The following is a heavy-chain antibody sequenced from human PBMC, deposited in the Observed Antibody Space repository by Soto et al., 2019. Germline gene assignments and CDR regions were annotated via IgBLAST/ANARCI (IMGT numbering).Heavy chain of an antibody. Sequence: ASVKVSCKASGGTFSSYAISWVRQAPGQGLEWMGGIIPIFGTANYAQKFQGRVTITADESTSTAYMELSSLRSEDTAVYYCARLVGANHYYYGMDVWGQGTTVTVAS. J-gene: IGHJ6*02. CDR2: IIPIFGTA. V-gene: IGHV1-69*13. D-gene: IGHD1-26*01. CDR3: ARLVGANHYYYGMDV. CDR1: GGTFSSYA.